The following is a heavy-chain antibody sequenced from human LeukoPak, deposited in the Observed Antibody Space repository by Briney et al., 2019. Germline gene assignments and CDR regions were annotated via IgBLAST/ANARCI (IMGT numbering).Heavy chain of an antibody. J-gene: IGHJ4*02. V-gene: IGHV3-74*01. D-gene: IGHD5-24*01. CDR3: ARRRPDLRDGYNPIVAYYFDY. CDR2: INSDGSRT. CDR1: GFTFSTYW. Sequence: TGGSLRLPCAASGFTFSTYWMHWVRQAPGKGLVWVSRINSDGSRTTYADSVKGRFTISRDNAKNTLYLQMNSLRAEDTAVYYCARRRPDLRDGYNPIVAYYFDYWGQGTLVTVSS.